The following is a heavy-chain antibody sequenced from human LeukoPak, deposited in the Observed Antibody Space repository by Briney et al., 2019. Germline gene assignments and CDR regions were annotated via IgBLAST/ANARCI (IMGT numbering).Heavy chain of an antibody. Sequence: GGSLRLSCAASGFTFSSYGMHWVRQAPGKGLEWVAVTWYDGRNNYYAASVKGRFTTSRDDSKTTVYLLMNSLRAEDTAVYYCAREVAPLYFHYGMDVWGEGTTVTVSS. J-gene: IGHJ6*01. D-gene: IGHD2-21*01. CDR1: GFTFSSYG. V-gene: IGHV3-33*01. CDR3: AREVAPLYFHYGMDV. CDR2: TWYDGRNN.